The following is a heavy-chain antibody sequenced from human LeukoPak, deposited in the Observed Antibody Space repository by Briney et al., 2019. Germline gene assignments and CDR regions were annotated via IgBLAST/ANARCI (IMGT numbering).Heavy chain of an antibody. J-gene: IGHJ4*02. CDR3: ARRRDGNYFDH. D-gene: IGHD5-24*01. V-gene: IGHV4-59*08. Sequence: PSETLSLTCTVSGGSITSYYWSWIRQPPGKGLEWIGYIYYSGSTNYNPSLKSRVTISVDTSKHQFSLKLSSVTAADTAVYYCARRRDGNYFDHWGQGTPVTVCS. CDR1: GGSITSYY. CDR2: IYYSGST.